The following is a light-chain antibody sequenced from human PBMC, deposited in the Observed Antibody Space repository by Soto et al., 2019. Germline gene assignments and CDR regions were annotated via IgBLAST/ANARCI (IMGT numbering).Light chain of an antibody. CDR3: QQADSFPLT. J-gene: IGKJ4*01. Sequence: DIQMTQSPSSVSASIGDTVTITCRASQDISTLLAWYQQKPGKAPKLLIYGASTLESGVPSRFSGRGSGTDFTLTISSLQPEDFATYFCQQADSFPLTFGGATKVEIK. CDR2: GAS. V-gene: IGKV1D-12*01. CDR1: QDISTL.